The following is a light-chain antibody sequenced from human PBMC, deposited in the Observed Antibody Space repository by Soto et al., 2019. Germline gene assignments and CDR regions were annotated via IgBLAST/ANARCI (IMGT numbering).Light chain of an antibody. CDR2: DVS. CDR1: SSDVGGYNY. J-gene: IGLJ1*01. CDR3: SSYTSSVYV. V-gene: IGLV2-14*01. Sequence: QSVLTQPASVSGSPGQSITISCTGTSSDVGGYNYDSWYQQHPGKAPKLMIYDVSNRPSGVSNRFSGSKSGNTASLTISGLQAEDEADYYCSSYTSSVYVFGTGTKLTVL.